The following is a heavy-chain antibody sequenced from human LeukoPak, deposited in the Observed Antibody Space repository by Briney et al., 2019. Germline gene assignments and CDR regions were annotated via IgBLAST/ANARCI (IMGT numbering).Heavy chain of an antibody. V-gene: IGHV4-4*02. D-gene: IGHD3-22*01. CDR3: AGLVGRYSSGLYYYYFDY. J-gene: IGHJ4*02. CDR1: GDSINSLDL. CDR2: MYLSGTT. Sequence: ASETLSLTCTVSGDSINSLDLWSWVRQPPGKGLEWIGEMYLSGTTHSNPSVKSRVTISIDKSKNQFFLNLSSVTAADTAVYYCAGLVGRYSSGLYYYYFDYWGQGTLVTVSS.